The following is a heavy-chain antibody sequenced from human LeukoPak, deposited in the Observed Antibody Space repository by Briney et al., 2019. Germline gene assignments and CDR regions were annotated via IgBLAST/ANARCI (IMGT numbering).Heavy chain of an antibody. CDR3: ARGGTYLYYYYMDV. J-gene: IGHJ6*03. CDR2: VNSDGRST. D-gene: IGHD1-1*01. Sequence: QAGGSLRLSCAASGFTFSSYWMHCVRQAPGKGLVWVSRVNSDGRSTSYADSVKGRFTISRDNAKNTLYLQMNSLRAEDTAVYYCARGGTYLYYYYMDVWGKGTTVTVSS. CDR1: GFTFSSYW. V-gene: IGHV3-74*01.